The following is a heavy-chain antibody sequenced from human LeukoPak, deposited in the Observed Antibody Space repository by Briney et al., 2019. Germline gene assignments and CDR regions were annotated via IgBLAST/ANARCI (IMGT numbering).Heavy chain of an antibody. CDR1: GFTFSNYA. CDR3: AKAGLDYEYYFDY. J-gene: IGHJ4*02. V-gene: IGHV3-23*01. Sequence: GGSLRLSCAASGFTFSNYAMSWVRQAPGKGLEWVSAISGSGGSTYYADSVKGRFTISRDNSKNTLYLQMNSLRAEDTAVYYCAKAGLDYEYYFDYWGQGTLVTVSS. CDR2: ISGSGGST. D-gene: IGHD4-17*01.